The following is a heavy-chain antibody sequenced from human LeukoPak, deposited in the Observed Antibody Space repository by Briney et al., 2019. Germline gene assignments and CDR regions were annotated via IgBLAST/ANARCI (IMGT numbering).Heavy chain of an antibody. J-gene: IGHJ4*02. Sequence: ASVKVSCKTSGYNFTNYYMHWVRQAPGHGLEWMEIMNPSGDTTTYAEKFQGRVTMTRDTSTSTVYMELSSLRSEDTAVYYCARGGALRYFEWFSAYWGQGTLVTVSS. CDR2: MNPSGDTT. CDR3: ARGGALRYFEWFSAY. CDR1: GYNFTNYY. V-gene: IGHV1-46*01. D-gene: IGHD3-9*01.